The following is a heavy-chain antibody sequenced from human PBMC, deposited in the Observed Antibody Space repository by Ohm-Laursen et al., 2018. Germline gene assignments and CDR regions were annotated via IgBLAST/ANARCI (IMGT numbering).Heavy chain of an antibody. CDR2: IYYSGST. CDR3: TRAFWNGYNDAFDV. Sequence: PSETLSLTWTVFGGSISSSSYCWGWIRQPPGKGLEWIGNIYYSGSTYYNPSLRSQLTVSVDTSKNQFSLKLSSVTATDTAVYYCTRAFWNGYNDAFDVWGQGTMVTVSS. CDR1: GGSISSSSYC. V-gene: IGHV4-39*01. J-gene: IGHJ3*01. D-gene: IGHD3-3*01.